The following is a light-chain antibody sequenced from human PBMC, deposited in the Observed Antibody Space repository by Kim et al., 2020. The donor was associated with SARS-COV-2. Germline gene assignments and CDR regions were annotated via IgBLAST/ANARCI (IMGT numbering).Light chain of an antibody. CDR3: QNYHTAPNT. Sequence: SASVGDRVTITCRASQGSSTYLAWYQQKPGKIPKLLIYAASTLQSGVPSRFSGSGSGTDFTLTISSLQPEDVATYYCQNYHTAPNTFGQGTKLEI. CDR1: QGSSTY. CDR2: AAS. V-gene: IGKV1-27*01. J-gene: IGKJ2*01.